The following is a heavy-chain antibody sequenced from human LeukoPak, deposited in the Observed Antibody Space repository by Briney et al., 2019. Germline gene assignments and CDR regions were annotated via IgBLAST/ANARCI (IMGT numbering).Heavy chain of an antibody. J-gene: IGHJ4*02. V-gene: IGHV3-53*01. CDR1: GFTVITND. Sequence: GGSLRLSCAASGFTVITNDMTWVRQAPGKGLEWVSVLYSDGNTKYADSVQGRFTISRDNSKNTLYLEMNSMSPDDTAVYYCARGVEPLAANTLAYWGQGTLVTVSS. CDR3: ARGVEPLAANTLAY. CDR2: LYSDGNT. D-gene: IGHD1-14*01.